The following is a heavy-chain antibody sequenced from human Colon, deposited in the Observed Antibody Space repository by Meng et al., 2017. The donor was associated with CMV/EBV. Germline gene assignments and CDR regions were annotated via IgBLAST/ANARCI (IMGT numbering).Heavy chain of an antibody. CDR1: QFSFNDYE. V-gene: IGHV3-48*03. CDR2: ISGSGSLI. D-gene: IGHD3-3*01. CDR3: ARGVTIFGVVNRGYFDY. Sequence: GGSLRLSCVGAQFSFNDYEMNWVRQAPGRGLEWISCISGSGSLIYYADSVKGRFTISRDNAKNSLYLQMNSLRAEDTAVYYCARGVTIFGVVNRGYFDYWGQGTLVTVSS. J-gene: IGHJ4*02.